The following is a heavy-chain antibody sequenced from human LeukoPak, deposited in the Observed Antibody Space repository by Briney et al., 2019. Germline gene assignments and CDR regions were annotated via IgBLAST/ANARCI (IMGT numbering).Heavy chain of an antibody. D-gene: IGHD3-22*01. CDR3: AREGGRYYYDSSGYRF. J-gene: IGHJ4*02. CDR1: GGSISSYY. CDR2: IYYSGST. V-gene: IGHV4-59*01. Sequence: SETLSLTCTDSGGSISSYYWSWIRQPPGKGLEWIGYIYYSGSTNYNPSLKSRVTISVDTSKDQFSLKLSSVTAADTAVYYCAREGGRYYYDSSGYRFWGQGTLVTVSS.